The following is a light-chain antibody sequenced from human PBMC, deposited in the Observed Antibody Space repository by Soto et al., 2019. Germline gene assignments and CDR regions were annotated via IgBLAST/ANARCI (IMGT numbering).Light chain of an antibody. CDR3: CSYAGSSTFV. J-gene: IGLJ1*01. CDR1: SSDVGGYDF. Sequence: QSALTQPPSASGSPGQSVTISCTGTSSDVGGYDFVSWYQQQPGKAPKLMIFEVTKRPSGVPDRFSGSKSGNTASLTVSGLLPEDEADYYCCSYAGSSTFVFGTGTKLTVL. V-gene: IGLV2-8*01. CDR2: EVT.